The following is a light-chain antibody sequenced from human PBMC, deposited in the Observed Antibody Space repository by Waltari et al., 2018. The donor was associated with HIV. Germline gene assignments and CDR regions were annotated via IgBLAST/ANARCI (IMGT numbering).Light chain of an antibody. CDR1: RSLLHTSNHKKY. CDR2: WAS. CDR3: QQYFSLPPT. Sequence: DIVMTQSPDSLVVSAGGRATINCSASRSLLHTSNHKKYVAWYQVKAGQPPKVVVHWASVRDYVVPDRFSGGGSGTDFTLGIDDVQAVDVALYYCQQYFSLPPTFGHGTQRQIK. J-gene: IGKJ2*01. V-gene: IGKV4-1*01.